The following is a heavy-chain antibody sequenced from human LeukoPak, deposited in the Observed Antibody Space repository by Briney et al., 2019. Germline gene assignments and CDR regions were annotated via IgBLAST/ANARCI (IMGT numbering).Heavy chain of an antibody. J-gene: IGHJ4*02. Sequence: ASVKVSCKASGYTFTGYYMHWVRQAPGQGLEWMGWINPNSGGTNYAQKFQGRVTMTRDTSISTAYMELSRLRSDDTAVYYCAGAGAARKGGPFDYWGQGTLVTVSS. CDR2: INPNSGGT. CDR1: GYTFTGYY. D-gene: IGHD6-6*01. V-gene: IGHV1-2*02. CDR3: AGAGAARKGGPFDY.